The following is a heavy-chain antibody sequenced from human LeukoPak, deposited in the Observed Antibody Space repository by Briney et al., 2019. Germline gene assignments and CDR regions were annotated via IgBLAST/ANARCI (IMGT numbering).Heavy chain of an antibody. V-gene: IGHV4-59*01. Sequence: SETLSLTCTVSGGSISSYYWSWIRQPPGKGLEWIGYIYYSGSTNYNPSLKSRVTISVDTSKNQFSLKLSSVTAADTAVYYCARGYDSSGSWFDPWGQGTLVTVSS. CDR2: IYYSGST. CDR3: ARGYDSSGSWFDP. CDR1: GGSISSYY. J-gene: IGHJ5*02. D-gene: IGHD3-22*01.